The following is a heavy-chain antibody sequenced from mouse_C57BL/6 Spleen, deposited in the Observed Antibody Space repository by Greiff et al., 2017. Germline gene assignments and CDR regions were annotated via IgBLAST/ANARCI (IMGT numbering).Heavy chain of an antibody. CDR2: INPNYGTT. J-gene: IGHJ3*01. V-gene: IGHV1-39*01. Sequence: VQLKQSGPELVKPGASVKISCKASGYSFTDYNMNWVKQSHGKSLEWIGVINPNYGTTSYNQKFKGKATLTVDQSSSTAYMQLNSRTTEDSAVYYCARNYGSSSWFAYWGQGTLVTVSA. CDR3: ARNYGSSSWFAY. D-gene: IGHD1-1*01. CDR1: GYSFTDYN.